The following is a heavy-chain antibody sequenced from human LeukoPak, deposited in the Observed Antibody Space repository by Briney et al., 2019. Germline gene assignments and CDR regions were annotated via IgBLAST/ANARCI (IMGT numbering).Heavy chain of an antibody. J-gene: IGHJ4*02. CDR2: INPNSGGT. Sequence: GASVKVSCKASGYTFTGYYMHWVRQAPGQGLEWMGWINPNSGGTNYAQKFQGRVTMTRDTSISTAYMELSRLRSDDTAVYYCARSYCGGDCPMIDFDYWGQGTLVTVSS. CDR3: ARSYCGGDCPMIDFDY. V-gene: IGHV1-2*02. CDR1: GYTFTGYY. D-gene: IGHD2-21*02.